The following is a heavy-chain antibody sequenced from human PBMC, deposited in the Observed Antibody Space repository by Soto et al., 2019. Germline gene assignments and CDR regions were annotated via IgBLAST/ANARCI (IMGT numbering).Heavy chain of an antibody. J-gene: IGHJ4*02. CDR1: GFTFSSYG. Sequence: GGSLRLSCAASGFTFSSYGMHWVRQAPGKGLEWMAVISYDGSNKYYADSVKGRFTISRDNSKNTLYLQMNSLRAEDTAVYYCAKVGHCSGGSCDYWGQGTLVTVSS. CDR3: AKVGHCSGGSCDY. D-gene: IGHD2-15*01. CDR2: ISYDGSNK. V-gene: IGHV3-30*18.